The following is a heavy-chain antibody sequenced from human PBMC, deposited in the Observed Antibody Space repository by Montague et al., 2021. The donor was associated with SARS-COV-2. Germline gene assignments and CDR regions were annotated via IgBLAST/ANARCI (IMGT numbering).Heavy chain of an antibody. CDR3: SRGYCGGGSCYVFDY. CDR2: INYSGKT. Sequence: SETLSLTCTVSGGSISSGTYYWGWVRRPPGKGLEWIGTINYSGKTXYNPSPKSRVTISVDTSKNQFSLQLKSVTPEDTAVYYCSRGYCGGGSCYVFDYWGQGTLVTVSS. D-gene: IGHD2-15*01. CDR1: GGSISSGTYY. J-gene: IGHJ4*02. V-gene: IGHV4-39*01.